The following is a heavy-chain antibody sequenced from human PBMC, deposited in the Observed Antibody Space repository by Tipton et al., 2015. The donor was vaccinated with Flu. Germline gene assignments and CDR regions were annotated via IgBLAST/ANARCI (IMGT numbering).Heavy chain of an antibody. CDR2: IIPIFGTA. CDR1: GGTFSSYA. CDR3: ASCSGGSCYFPSGYFQH. J-gene: IGHJ1*01. V-gene: IGHV1-69*01. D-gene: IGHD2-15*01. Sequence: QLVQSGAEVKKPGSSVKVSCKASGGTFSSYAISWVRQAPGQGLEWMGGIIPIFGTANYAQKFQGRVTITADESTSTAYMELSSLRSEDTAVYYCASCSGGSCYFPSGYFQHWGQGTLVTVSS.